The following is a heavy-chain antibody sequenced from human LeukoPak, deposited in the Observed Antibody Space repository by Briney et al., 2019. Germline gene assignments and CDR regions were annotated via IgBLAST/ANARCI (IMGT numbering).Heavy chain of an antibody. Sequence: SETLSLTCTVSGASISNYYWSWIRQSPGKGLEWIGYMLYSGSTNQNPSLRSRVTISVDTSKNQVSLKLSSVTAADTAVYYCARIGNSWLSSFDYWGQGTLVTVSS. V-gene: IGHV4-59*08. J-gene: IGHJ4*02. CDR2: MLYSGST. CDR1: GASISNYY. D-gene: IGHD6-13*01. CDR3: ARIGNSWLSSFDY.